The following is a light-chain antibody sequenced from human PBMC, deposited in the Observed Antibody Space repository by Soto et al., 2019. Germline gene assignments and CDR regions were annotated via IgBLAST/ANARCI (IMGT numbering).Light chain of an antibody. CDR1: PSVSNI. CDR2: GAS. Sequence: EIVMTQSPDTLSVSPGERATLSFRASPSVSNILAWYQQKRGQAPRLLMYGASTRATGIPARFSGSGSGTEFTLTISSLQFADFAVYFCQQYNNCERTFGQGTNVDIK. J-gene: IGKJ1*01. V-gene: IGKV3-15*01. CDR3: QQYNNCERT.